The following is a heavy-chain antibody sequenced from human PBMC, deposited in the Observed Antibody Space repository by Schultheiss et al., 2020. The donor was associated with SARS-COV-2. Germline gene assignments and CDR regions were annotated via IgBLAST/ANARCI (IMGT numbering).Heavy chain of an antibody. CDR2: IRTSDSTI. D-gene: IGHD3-10*01. J-gene: IGHJ2*01. V-gene: IGHV3-48*03. CDR3: AREVSGDWYFDL. CDR1: GFTLSSYE. Sequence: GGSLRLSCAASGFTLSSYEMNWVRQAPGKGLEWVSYIRTSDSTIYYADSVKGRFTISRDNAKNSLYLQMNSLRAEDTAVYYCAREVSGDWYFDLWGRGTLVTVSS.